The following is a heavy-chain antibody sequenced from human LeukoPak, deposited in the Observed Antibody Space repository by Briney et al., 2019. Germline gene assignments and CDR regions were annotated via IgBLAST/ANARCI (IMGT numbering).Heavy chain of an antibody. CDR3: ARDSTVEYYDSSGYFDY. Sequence: GGSLRLSCAASGFTFSDYYMIWIRQAPGKGLEWVSYISSSGSTIYYADSVKGRFTISRDNAKNSLYLQMNSLRAEDTAVYYCARDSTVEYYDSSGYFDYWGQGTLVTVSS. CDR1: GFTFSDYY. J-gene: IGHJ4*02. CDR2: ISSSGSTI. V-gene: IGHV3-11*01. D-gene: IGHD3-22*01.